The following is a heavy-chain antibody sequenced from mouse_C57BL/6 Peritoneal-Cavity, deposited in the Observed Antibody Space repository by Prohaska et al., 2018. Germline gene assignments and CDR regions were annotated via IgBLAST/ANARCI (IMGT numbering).Heavy chain of an antibody. CDR1: GFTFSGFW. CDR2: INSDGSAI. CDR3: MRYGNYWYFDV. Sequence: EVQLLETGGGLVQPGGSRGLSCEGSGFTFSGFWMSWVRQTPGKTLEWIGDINSDGSAINHAPCIKDRFTIVRDNDKSTLYLQMSNVRSEDTATYFCMRYGNYWYFDVWGTGTTVTVSS. D-gene: IGHD2-1*01. J-gene: IGHJ1*03. V-gene: IGHV11-2*01.